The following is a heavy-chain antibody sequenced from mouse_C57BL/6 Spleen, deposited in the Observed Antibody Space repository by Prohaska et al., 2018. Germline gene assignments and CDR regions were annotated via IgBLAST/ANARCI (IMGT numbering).Heavy chain of an antibody. J-gene: IGHJ4*01. CDR3: ASPWDYDSYYAMDY. CDR1: GYAFSSSW. V-gene: IGHV1-82*01. CDR2: IYPGDGDT. Sequence: ASVKISCKASGYAFSSSWMNWVKQRPGKGLEWIGRIYPGDGDTNYNGKFKGKATLTADKSSSTAYMQLSSLTSEDSAVYFCASPWDYDSYYAMDYWGQGTSVTVSS. D-gene: IGHD2-4*01.